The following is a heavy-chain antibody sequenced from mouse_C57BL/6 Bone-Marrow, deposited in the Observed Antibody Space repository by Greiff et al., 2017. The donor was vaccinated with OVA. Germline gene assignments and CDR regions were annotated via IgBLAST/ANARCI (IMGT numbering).Heavy chain of an antibody. J-gene: IGHJ2*01. CDR1: GYTFTSYW. D-gene: IGHD1-1*01. V-gene: IGHV1-55*01. Sequence: QVQLQQPGAELVKPGASVKMSCKASGYTFTSYWITWVKQRPGQGLEWIGDIYPGSGSTNYNEKFKSKATLTVDTSSSTAYMQLSSLTSEDSAVYYCAREDYYGSSDYFDDWGQGTTRTVSS. CDR2: IYPGSGST. CDR3: AREDYYGSSDYFDD.